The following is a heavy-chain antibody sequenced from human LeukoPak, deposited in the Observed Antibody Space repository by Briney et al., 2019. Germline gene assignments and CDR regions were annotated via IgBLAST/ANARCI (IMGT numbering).Heavy chain of an antibody. Sequence: ETLSLTCAVYGGSFSGYYWSWVRQAPGKGLEWVSVIFGGGSTYYAESVKGRFTISRDTSKNTLHLQMNSLRAEDTAVYYCATWPGGWYGEDSWGQGTLVTVSS. D-gene: IGHD6-19*01. CDR2: IFGGGST. J-gene: IGHJ4*02. CDR1: GGSFSGYY. CDR3: ATWPGGWYGEDS. V-gene: IGHV3-53*01.